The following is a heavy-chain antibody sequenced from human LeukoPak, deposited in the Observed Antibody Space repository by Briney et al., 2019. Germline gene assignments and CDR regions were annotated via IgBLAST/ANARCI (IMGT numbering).Heavy chain of an antibody. Sequence: SGTLSLTCTVSGGSISSYYWSWIRQPPGKGLEWIGYIYYSGSTNYNPSLKSRVTISVDTSKNQFSLKLSSVTAADTAVYYCARHLIYFDYWGQGTLVTVSS. CDR2: IYYSGST. V-gene: IGHV4-59*08. J-gene: IGHJ4*02. CDR1: GGSISSYY. CDR3: ARHLIYFDY.